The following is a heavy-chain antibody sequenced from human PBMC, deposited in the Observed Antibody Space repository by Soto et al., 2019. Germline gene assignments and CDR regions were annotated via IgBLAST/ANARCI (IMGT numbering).Heavy chain of an antibody. CDR2: IYHSGVA. CDR1: GGSIRSNNW. V-gene: IGHV4-4*02. J-gene: IGHJ4*02. D-gene: IGHD3-16*01. Sequence: SETLSLTCAVSGGSIRSNNWWSWVRQPPGKGLEWIGEIYHSGVANYNPSLKSRVTISVDKSKNQFSLKLSSLTAADTAVYYCARISAYHFDYWGQGTLVTVSS. CDR3: ARISAYHFDY.